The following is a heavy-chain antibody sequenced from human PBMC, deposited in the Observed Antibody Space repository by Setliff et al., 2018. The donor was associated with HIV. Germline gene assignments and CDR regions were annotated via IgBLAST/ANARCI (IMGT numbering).Heavy chain of an antibody. D-gene: IGHD1-26*01. J-gene: IGHJ3*01. CDR2: GHHSGHT. V-gene: IGHV4-4*09. CDR3: ARWESAQKAFNP. CDR1: GVSITSHY. Sequence: PSETLSLTCTVSGVSITSHYWNWIRQSPGKGLEWIGFGHHSGHTRQNPSLASRVTISVDMSKNQFSLKLNSLSAADTAVYYCARWESAQKAFNPWGHGTMVTVSS.